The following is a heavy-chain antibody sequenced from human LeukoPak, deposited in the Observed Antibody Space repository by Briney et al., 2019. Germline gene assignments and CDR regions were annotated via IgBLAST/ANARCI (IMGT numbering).Heavy chain of an antibody. J-gene: IGHJ4*02. V-gene: IGHV3-23*01. D-gene: IGHD3-3*01. Sequence: GGSLRLSCAASGFTFTGHTMTWLRQAPGKGLEWVSIIGGRDDRTYYTDSVKGRFTISRDNSKNTLYLQMNSLRGEDTAVYYCAKDPNPFYDFWSGYKWGQGTLVTVSS. CDR2: IGGRDDRT. CDR1: GFTFTGHT. CDR3: AKDPNPFYDFWSGYK.